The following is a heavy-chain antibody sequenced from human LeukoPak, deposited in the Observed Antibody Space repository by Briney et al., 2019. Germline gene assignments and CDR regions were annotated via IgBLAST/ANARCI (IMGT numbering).Heavy chain of an antibody. V-gene: IGHV3-53*01. CDR1: GFTVSSNY. Sequence: GRSLRPSCAASGFTVSSNYMSWDRQTPGKWLEWVSVIYSSGRTYYADSVKGRFTISRDNSKNTLYLQMNSLRAEDTAVYYCARDLDCGGDCHYGMDVWGQGTTVTVSS. D-gene: IGHD2-21*02. CDR2: IYSSGRT. J-gene: IGHJ6*02. CDR3: ARDLDCGGDCHYGMDV.